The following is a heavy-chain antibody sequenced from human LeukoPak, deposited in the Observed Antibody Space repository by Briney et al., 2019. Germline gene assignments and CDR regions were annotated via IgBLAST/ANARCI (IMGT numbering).Heavy chain of an antibody. D-gene: IGHD3-22*01. CDR1: GFIFNSYG. V-gene: IGHV3-30*02. J-gene: IGHJ4*02. Sequence: GGSLRLSCGASGFIFNSYGMHWVRQAPGKGLEWVAFIRFDGTNKYYADSVKGRFTISRDNSKNTLYLQMIGLRAEDTAVYYCAKDMATDYYDNSGYLDYWGQGTLVTVSS. CDR3: AKDMATDYYDNSGYLDY. CDR2: IRFDGTNK.